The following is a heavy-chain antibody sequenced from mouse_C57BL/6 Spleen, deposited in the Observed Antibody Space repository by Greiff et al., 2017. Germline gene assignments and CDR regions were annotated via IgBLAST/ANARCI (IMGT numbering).Heavy chain of an antibody. Sequence: QVQLKQPGAELVMPGASVKLSCKASGYTFTSYWMHWVKQRPGQGLEWIGEIDPSDSYTNYNQKFKGKSTLTVDKSSSTAYMQLSSLTSEDSAVYYCAREAQTAQATGFAYWGQGTLVTVSA. D-gene: IGHD3-2*02. CDR2: IDPSDSYT. J-gene: IGHJ3*01. V-gene: IGHV1-69*01. CDR1: GYTFTSYW. CDR3: AREAQTAQATGFAY.